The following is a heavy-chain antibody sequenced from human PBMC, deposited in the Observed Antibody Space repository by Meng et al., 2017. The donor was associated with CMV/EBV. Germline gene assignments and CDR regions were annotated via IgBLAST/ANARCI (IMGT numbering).Heavy chain of an antibody. CDR2: IRYDGSNK. CDR3: ALGGAGTNIYYYGMDV. Sequence: GGPLRLSCAASGFTFSSYAMSWVRQAPGKGLEWVAFIRYDGSNKYYADSVKGRFTISRDNSKNTLYLQMNSLRAEDTAVYYCALGGAGTNIYYYGMDVWGQGTTVTVSS. D-gene: IGHD1-7*01. J-gene: IGHJ6*02. CDR1: GFTFSSYA. V-gene: IGHV3-30*02.